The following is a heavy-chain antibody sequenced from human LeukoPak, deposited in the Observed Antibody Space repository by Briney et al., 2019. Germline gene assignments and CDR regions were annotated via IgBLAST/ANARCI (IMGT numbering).Heavy chain of an antibody. D-gene: IGHD7-27*01. V-gene: IGHV3-30*02. J-gene: IGHJ4*02. CDR3: AKDDVGTFDY. Sequence: GGSLRLSCAGSGFTFSSYSYGMSWVRQAPGKGLEWVAFIRKGGSNKYYADSVKGRFTISRDNSKNTLYLQMNSLRTEDTAVYYCAKDDVGTFDYWGQGTLVTVSS. CDR2: IRKGGSNK. CDR1: GFTFSSYSYG.